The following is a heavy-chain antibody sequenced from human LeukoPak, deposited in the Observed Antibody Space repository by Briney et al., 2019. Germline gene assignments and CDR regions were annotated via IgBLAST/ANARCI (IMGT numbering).Heavy chain of an antibody. CDR1: GFTFSSYG. D-gene: IGHD3-10*01. J-gene: IGHJ4*02. V-gene: IGHV3-30*02. Sequence: GGPLRLSCAASGFTFSSYGMHWVRQAPGKGLEWVAFIRYDGSNKYYADSVKGRFTISRDNSKNTLYLQMNSLRAEDTAVYYCAKDRGRYYYGSGSGPDYWGQGTLVTVSS. CDR2: IRYDGSNK. CDR3: AKDRGRYYYGSGSGPDY.